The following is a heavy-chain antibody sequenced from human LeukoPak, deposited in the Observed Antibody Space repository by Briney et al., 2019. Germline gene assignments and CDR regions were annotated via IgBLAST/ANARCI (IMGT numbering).Heavy chain of an antibody. J-gene: IGHJ2*01. V-gene: IGHV1-18*01. CDR3: ARDVALTAIFFEL. CDR1: GYTFTNYG. D-gene: IGHD2-21*02. Sequence: GASVKVSCKASGYTFTNYGISWVRQAPGQGLEWMGWISAYNVKTDYTQNLQSRVTISTDTSTNTAYMDLRSLGSEDTVVYYCARDVALTAIFFELWGRGTLVTVSS. CDR2: ISAYNVKT.